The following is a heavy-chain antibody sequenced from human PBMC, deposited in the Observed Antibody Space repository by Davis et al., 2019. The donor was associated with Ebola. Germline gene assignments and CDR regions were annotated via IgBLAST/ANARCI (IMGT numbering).Heavy chain of an antibody. CDR1: GGSISTGDFY. V-gene: IGHV4-31*03. D-gene: IGHD3-3*01. CDR2: IYYRGNT. J-gene: IGHJ4*02. CDR3: ARGGGIWSAHWGY. Sequence: LRLSCTVSGGSISTGDFYWAWIRQPPGKGLEWIGYIYYRGNTYYNPSLDSRVTISIDTSKNQFSLKLISVTAADTAVYYCARGGGIWSAHWGYWGQGTLVTVSS.